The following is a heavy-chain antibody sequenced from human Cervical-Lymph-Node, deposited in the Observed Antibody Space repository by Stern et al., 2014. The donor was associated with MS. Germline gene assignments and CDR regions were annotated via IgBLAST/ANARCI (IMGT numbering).Heavy chain of an antibody. J-gene: IGHJ6*02. CDR2: ISSRSSTI. CDR1: AFTFSNYA. Sequence: VQLGQSGGDLVQPGGSLRLSCAASAFTFSNYAMNWVRQAPGKGLEWVSYISSRSSTIYYADSVKGRFTISRDNAKKSLYLDMNSLRDEDTGVYYCARGYSSGGYYYGLDVWGQGTTVTVSS. V-gene: IGHV3-48*02. D-gene: IGHD6-19*01. CDR3: ARGYSSGGYYYGLDV.